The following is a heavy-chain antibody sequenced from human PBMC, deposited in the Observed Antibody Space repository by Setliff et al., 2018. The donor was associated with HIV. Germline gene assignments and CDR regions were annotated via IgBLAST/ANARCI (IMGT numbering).Heavy chain of an antibody. Sequence: SETLSLTCTVSGGSISSHYWSWIRQPPGKGLEWVGYMFYNGRSNYNPSLKSRATISVDASKNRFSLKLRSVTAADTAVYYCARAPNRIGNMVRGVSRALDVWGQGTLVTVSS. CDR2: MFYNGRS. CDR1: GGSISSHY. CDR3: ARAPNRIGNMVRGVSRALDV. J-gene: IGHJ3*01. V-gene: IGHV4-59*11. D-gene: IGHD3-10*01.